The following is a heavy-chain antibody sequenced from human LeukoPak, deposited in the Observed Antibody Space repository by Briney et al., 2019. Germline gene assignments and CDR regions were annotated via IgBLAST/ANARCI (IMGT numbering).Heavy chain of an antibody. Sequence: SDTLSLTCTVSGYSLTSSNCWGWIRQPPGKGLEWIGYIFYNGGAYYNTSLNSRVTMSIDASKNQFSLKLRSVTAVDTAMYYCVRNQAEASNHGAMDIWGQGTMVTVSS. CDR2: IFYNGGA. CDR1: GYSLTSSNC. J-gene: IGHJ3*02. D-gene: IGHD6-19*01. CDR3: VRNQAEASNHGAMDI. V-gene: IGHV4-28*01.